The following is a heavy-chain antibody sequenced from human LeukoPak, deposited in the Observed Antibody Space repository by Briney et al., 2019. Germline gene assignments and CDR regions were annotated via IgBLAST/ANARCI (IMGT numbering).Heavy chain of an antibody. CDR1: GGSFSGYY. D-gene: IGHD3-10*01. V-gene: IGHV4-34*01. CDR2: INHSGST. Sequence: SETLSLTCAVYGGSFSGYYWSWIRQPPGKGLEWIGEINHSGSTNYNPSLKSRVTISVDTSKNQFSLKLSSVTAADTAVYYCARGLGYYGSGSYYNFLGIWFDPWGQGTLVTVSS. J-gene: IGHJ5*02. CDR3: ARGLGYYGSGSYYNFLGIWFDP.